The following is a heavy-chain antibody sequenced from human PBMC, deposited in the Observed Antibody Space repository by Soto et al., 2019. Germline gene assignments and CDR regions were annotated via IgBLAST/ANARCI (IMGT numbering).Heavy chain of an antibody. CDR1: GFTFSDYL. D-gene: IGHD6-19*01. CDR3: AIGHWLGY. Sequence: GGSLRLSCAASGFTFSDYLMTWVRQAPGKGLEWVATIKQDGNEKYYVDSVKGRFTISRDNAKNSLYLQMNGLRAEDTAVYYCAIGHWLGYWGNGTLVTVSS. J-gene: IGHJ4*01. V-gene: IGHV3-7*01. CDR2: IKQDGNEK.